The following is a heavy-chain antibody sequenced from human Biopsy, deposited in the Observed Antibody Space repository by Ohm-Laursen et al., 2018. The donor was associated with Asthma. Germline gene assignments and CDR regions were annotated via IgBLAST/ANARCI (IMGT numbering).Heavy chain of an antibody. CDR2: INSVFGTT. J-gene: IGHJ4*02. Sequence: SSVKVSCKSLGGTFNTYVIGWVRQAPGQGLEWMGGINSVFGTTTYPQKFQDRVTITADDSTSTVYMELSSLRSEDTAVYYYARKAGSCISRTCYSLDFWGQGTLVTVSS. CDR1: GGTFNTYV. CDR3: ARKAGSCISRTCYSLDF. D-gene: IGHD2-2*01. V-gene: IGHV1-69*01.